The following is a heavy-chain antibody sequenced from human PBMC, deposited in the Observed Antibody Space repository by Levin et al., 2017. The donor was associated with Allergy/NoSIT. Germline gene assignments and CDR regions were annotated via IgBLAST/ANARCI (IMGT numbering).Heavy chain of an antibody. CDR2: IYASGST. J-gene: IGHJ3*02. CDR3: ARAPGYCSGGNCYVGDAFHI. Sequence: PSETLSLTCTVSGGSISSGSYYWSWIRQPAGKGLEWIGRIYASGSTNYNPSLKSRVTISVDTSKNQFSLKLSSVTAADTAVYYCARAPGYCSGGNCYVGDAFHIWGQGTMVTVSS. CDR1: GGSISSGSYY. D-gene: IGHD2-15*01. V-gene: IGHV4-61*02.